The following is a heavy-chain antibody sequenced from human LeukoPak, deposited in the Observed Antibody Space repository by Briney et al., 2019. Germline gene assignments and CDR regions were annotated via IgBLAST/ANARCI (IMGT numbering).Heavy chain of an antibody. CDR3: ARENYYYYYMDV. J-gene: IGHJ6*03. CDR2: ISSSSSYI. V-gene: IGHV3-21*01. Sequence: GGSLRLSCAASGFTFSSYSMNWVGQAPGKGLEWVSSISSSSSYIYYADSVKGRFTISRDNAKNSLYLQMNSLRAEDTAVYYCARENYYYYYMDVWGKGTTVTVSS. CDR1: GFTFSSYS.